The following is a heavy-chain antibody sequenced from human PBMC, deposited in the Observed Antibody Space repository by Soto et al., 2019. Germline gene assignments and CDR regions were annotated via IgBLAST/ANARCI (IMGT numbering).Heavy chain of an antibody. V-gene: IGHV2-5*02. CDR2: IYWDDDK. CDR1: GFSLSTTGVG. CDR3: AQRLPQYGFGWERGNWFDP. J-gene: IGHJ5*02. Sequence: QITLKESGPTLVRPTQPLTLTCTFSGFSLSTTGVGVGWFRQPPGKDLAWLALIYWDDDKRYSPSLKSRLTITEDTSKNEVILTMTNMNPVDTARYYCAQRLPQYGFGWERGNWFDPWGQGTLVTVSP. D-gene: IGHD1-26*01.